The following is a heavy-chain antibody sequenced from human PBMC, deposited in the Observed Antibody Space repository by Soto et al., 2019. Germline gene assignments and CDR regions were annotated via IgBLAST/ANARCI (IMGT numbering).Heavy chain of an antibody. J-gene: IGHJ6*02. CDR3: ERAVTWGLDV. CDR1: GFTFSLYS. CDR2: ISRSSTGI. D-gene: IGHD3-10*01. Sequence: EVQLVESGGGLVQPGGSLRLSCAASGFTFSLYSMSWVRQAPGKGLEWVSYISRSSTGIHYADSVKGRFTSSIDDATNSMHLQITSLRDGDTAVYYCERAVTWGLDVWGQGTTVSISS. V-gene: IGHV3-48*02.